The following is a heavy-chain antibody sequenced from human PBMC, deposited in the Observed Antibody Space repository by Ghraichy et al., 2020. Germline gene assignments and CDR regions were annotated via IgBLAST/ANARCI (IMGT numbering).Heavy chain of an antibody. D-gene: IGHD3-22*01. J-gene: IGHJ2*01. CDR2: IYTSGST. V-gene: IGHV4-4*07. CDR3: ARDMDYYDSSGHYWYFDL. CDR1: GGSISSYY. Sequence: SETLSLTCTVSGGSISSYYWSWIRQPAGKGLEWIGRIYTSGSTNYNPSLKSRVTMSVDTSKNQFSLKLSSVTAADTAVYYCARDMDYYDSSGHYWYFDLWGRGTLVTVSS.